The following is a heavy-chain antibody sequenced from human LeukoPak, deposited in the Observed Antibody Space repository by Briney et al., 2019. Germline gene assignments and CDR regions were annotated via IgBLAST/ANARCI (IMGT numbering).Heavy chain of an antibody. Sequence: SETLSLTCTVSGYSISSGSCWGWIRQPPGEGLDWIGSIYHSGSTFYNPSLKSRVTISVDTSKNQFSLKLSSVTAADTAVYYCARDSARPIGAFDIWGQGTMVTVSS. CDR2: IYHSGST. CDR1: GYSISSGSC. V-gene: IGHV4-38-2*02. D-gene: IGHD6-6*01. CDR3: ARDSARPIGAFDI. J-gene: IGHJ3*02.